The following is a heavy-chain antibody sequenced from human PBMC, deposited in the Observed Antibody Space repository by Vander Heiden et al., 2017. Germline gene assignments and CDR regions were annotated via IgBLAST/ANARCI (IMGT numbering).Heavy chain of an antibody. CDR1: GFSFNTST. V-gene: IGHV3-23*01. CDR2: VSRGGDST. J-gene: IGHJ3*02. Sequence: EVHLLESGGGLVQPGGSLRLSCVASGFSFNTSTMSWVRRAPGKGLEWVSGVSRGGDSTYYADSVKGRLTISRDNSKNTLYLQMNGLRAEDTAVYYCAKDANPRSESYVGVGYEGFDIWGHGTMVIVSS. CDR3: AKDANPRSESYVGVGYEGFDI. D-gene: IGHD1-26*01.